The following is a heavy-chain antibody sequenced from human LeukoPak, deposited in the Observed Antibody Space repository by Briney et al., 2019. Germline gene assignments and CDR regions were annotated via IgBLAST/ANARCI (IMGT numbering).Heavy chain of an antibody. D-gene: IGHD1-26*01. CDR3: ASSDGGSYYALGDY. CDR2: ISSSSSYI. Sequence: PGGSLRLSCAASGFTFSSYSMNWVRQAPGKGLEWVSSISSSSSYIYYADSVKGRFTISRDNAKNSLYLQMNSLRAEDTAVYYCASSDGGSYYALGDYWGQGTLVTVSS. CDR1: GFTFSSYS. J-gene: IGHJ4*02. V-gene: IGHV3-21*01.